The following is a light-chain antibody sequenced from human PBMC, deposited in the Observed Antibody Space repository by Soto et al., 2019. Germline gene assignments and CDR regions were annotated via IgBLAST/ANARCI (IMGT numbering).Light chain of an antibody. V-gene: IGLV2-8*01. CDR2: EVT. Sequence: QSLLAQPPSASGSPVQSVTISCTGTSSDVGGYNYFSWYQQHPGKYPKLMIYEVTKRPSGFPDRFSGSKSGNTASLTVSGLQAEDEADYYCSSHAGRNXDYVLGTGTKVXV. CDR1: SSDVGGYNY. J-gene: IGLJ1*01. CDR3: SSHAGRNXDYV.